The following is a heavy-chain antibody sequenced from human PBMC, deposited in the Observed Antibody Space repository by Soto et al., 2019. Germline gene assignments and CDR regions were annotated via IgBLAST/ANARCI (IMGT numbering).Heavy chain of an antibody. CDR2: ISAYNGNT. J-gene: IGHJ6*02. V-gene: IGHV1-18*01. D-gene: IGHD6-13*01. CDR3: AREGPIAAAGTTPIYYYGMDV. Sequence: ASVKVSCKASGYTFTGYGISWVRQAPGQGLEWMGWISAYNGNTNYAQKLQGRVTMTTDTSTSTAYMELRSLRSDDTAVYYCAREGPIAAAGTTPIYYYGMDVWGQGTTVTVSS. CDR1: GYTFTGYG.